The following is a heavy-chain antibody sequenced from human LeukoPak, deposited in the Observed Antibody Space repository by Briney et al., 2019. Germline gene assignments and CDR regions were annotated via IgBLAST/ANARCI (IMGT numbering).Heavy chain of an antibody. J-gene: IGHJ4*02. D-gene: IGHD1-26*01. V-gene: IGHV3-48*01. CDR2: ISSGGSVI. CDR3: ATRIVGASAGDVHFDY. Sequence: GGSLRLSCAASGFTFGSYGMHWVRQAPGKGLEWVSYISSGGSVIYYADSVKGRFTISRDNAKNSLYLQMISLRAEDTAVYYCATRIVGASAGDVHFDYWGQGTLVTVSS. CDR1: GFTFGSYG.